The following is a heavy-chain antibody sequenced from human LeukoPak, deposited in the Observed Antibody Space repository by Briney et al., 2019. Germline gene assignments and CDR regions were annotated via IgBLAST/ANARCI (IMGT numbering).Heavy chain of an antibody. CDR2: ISGSGGST. D-gene: IGHD2-8*01. J-gene: IGHJ4*02. CDR1: GFIFSSYA. Sequence: GGSLRLSCAASGFIFSSYAMSWVRRAPGKGLEWVSTISGSGGSTYYADSVKGRFTISRDNSKNTVYLQMNSLRAEDTAVYYCAKDLSCINDVSHGDFDYRGQGTLVTVSS. CDR3: AKDLSCINDVSHGDFDY. V-gene: IGHV3-23*01.